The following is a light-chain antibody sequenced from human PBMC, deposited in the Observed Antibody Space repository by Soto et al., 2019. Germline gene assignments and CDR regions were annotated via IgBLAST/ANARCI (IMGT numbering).Light chain of an antibody. J-gene: IGLJ1*01. CDR1: ISNIGSNT. V-gene: IGLV1-44*01. CDR2: SNN. CDR3: AAWDDSLNGYV. Sequence: QSVLTQPPSSSGTPGRRVVISCSGSISNIGSNTVNWYQQLPVTAPKLLIYSNNHRPSGVPDRFSGSKSGTSASLAISGLQSDDEADYYCAAWDDSLNGYVFATGTKVTVL.